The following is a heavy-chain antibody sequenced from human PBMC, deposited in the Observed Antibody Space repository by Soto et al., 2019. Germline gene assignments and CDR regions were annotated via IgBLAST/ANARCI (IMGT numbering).Heavy chain of an antibody. J-gene: IGHJ6*02. D-gene: IGHD6-19*01. CDR3: ARDQPEWLPLYYYYGMDV. Sequence: GGSLRLSCAASGFTFSSYSMNWVRQAPGKGLEWVSYISSSSSTIYYADSVKGRFTISRDNAKNSLYLQMNSLRAEDTAVYYCARDQPEWLPLYYYYGMDVWGQGTTVTVSS. CDR1: GFTFSSYS. V-gene: IGHV3-48*04. CDR2: ISSSSSTI.